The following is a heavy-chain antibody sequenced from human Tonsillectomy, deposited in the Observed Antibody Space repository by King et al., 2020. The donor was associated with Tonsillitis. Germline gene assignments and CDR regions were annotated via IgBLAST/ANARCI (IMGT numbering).Heavy chain of an antibody. J-gene: IGHJ4*02. CDR3: ASGEYCSGGSCRFDY. V-gene: IGHV1-69*12. Sequence: VQLVQSGAEVKKPGSSVKVSCQASGGPFSSNAISWVRQAPGQGLEWMGAIIPIFGTPNYAQKFRGRVTITADESTSTAYMELSSLRSEDTAVYYCASGEYCSGGSCRFDYWGQGTLVTVSS. CDR2: IIPIFGTP. CDR1: GGPFSSNA. D-gene: IGHD2-15*01.